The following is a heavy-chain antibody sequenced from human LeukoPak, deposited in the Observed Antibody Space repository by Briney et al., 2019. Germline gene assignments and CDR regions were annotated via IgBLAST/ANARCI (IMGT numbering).Heavy chain of an antibody. D-gene: IGHD3-22*01. CDR2: ISYDGSNN. CDR3: ARDRRGYRHGMDV. CDR1: GVTFSSYA. V-gene: IGHV3-30*04. Sequence: GGSLRLSCAASGVTFSSYAMHWVRQAPGKGRGWGAVISYDGSNNYYADSVKGRFTISRDNTKNTLYLQMNSLTAEDTAVSYCARDRRGYRHGMDVWGQGTTVTVSS. J-gene: IGHJ6*02.